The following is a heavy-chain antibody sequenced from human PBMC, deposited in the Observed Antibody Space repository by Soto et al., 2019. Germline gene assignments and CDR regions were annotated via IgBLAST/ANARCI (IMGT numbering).Heavy chain of an antibody. Sequence: SETLSLTCTVSGGSVSSGTYYWSWIRQPPGKGLEWIGYIYYSGSTNYNPSLKSRVTISVDTSKNQFSLKLSSVTAADTAVYYCARGYYDILTGYYENWFDPWGQGTLVTVSS. V-gene: IGHV4-61*01. CDR3: ARGYYDILTGYYENWFDP. CDR1: GGSVSSGTYY. CDR2: IYYSGST. J-gene: IGHJ5*02. D-gene: IGHD3-9*01.